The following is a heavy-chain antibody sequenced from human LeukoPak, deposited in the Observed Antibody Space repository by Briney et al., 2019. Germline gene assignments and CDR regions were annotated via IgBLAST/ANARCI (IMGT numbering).Heavy chain of an antibody. CDR2: ISGSGGST. CDR3: AKDIPLIVVVPAAIPGGAFDI. Sequence: GGSLRLSCAASGFTFSSYGMHWVRQAPGKGLEWVSVISGSGGSTYYADSVKGRFTISRDNSKNTLYLQMNSLRAEDTAVYYCAKDIPLIVVVPAAIPGGAFDIWGQGTMVTVSS. V-gene: IGHV3-23*01. D-gene: IGHD2-2*01. CDR1: GFTFSSYG. J-gene: IGHJ3*02.